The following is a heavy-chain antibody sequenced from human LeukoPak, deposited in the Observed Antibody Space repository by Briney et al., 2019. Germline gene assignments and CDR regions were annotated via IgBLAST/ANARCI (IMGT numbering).Heavy chain of an antibody. CDR3: AREVGGSAFDI. CDR2: IYSGGST. CDR1: GFTVSSNY. V-gene: IGHV3-53*04. J-gene: IGHJ3*02. D-gene: IGHD3-16*01. Sequence: GPTLMISCAAAGFTVSSNYMTWVRQAPGKGLEWVSIIYSGGSTYYADSVKGRFTISRHNSKNTLYLQMNSLRAEDTAVYYCAREVGGSAFDIWGQGTMVTVSS.